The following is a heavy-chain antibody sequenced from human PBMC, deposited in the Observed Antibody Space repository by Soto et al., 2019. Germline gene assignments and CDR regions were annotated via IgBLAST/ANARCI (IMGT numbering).Heavy chain of an antibody. CDR1: GFTFDDYA. V-gene: IGHV3-9*01. CDR2: ISWNSGSI. J-gene: IGHJ5*02. Sequence: GGSLRLSCAASGFTFDDYAMHWVRQAPGKGLEWVSGISWNSGSIGYADSVKGRFTISRDNAKNSLYLQMNSLRAEDTALYYCAKDRSGGSWPPTPYNWFDPWGQGTLVTVSS. CDR3: AKDRSGGSWPPTPYNWFDP. D-gene: IGHD2-15*01.